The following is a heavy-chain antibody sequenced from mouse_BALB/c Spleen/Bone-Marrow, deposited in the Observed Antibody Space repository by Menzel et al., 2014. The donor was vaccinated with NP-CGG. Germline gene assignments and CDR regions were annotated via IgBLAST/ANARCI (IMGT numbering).Heavy chain of an antibody. CDR2: INPSNGRT. V-gene: IGHV1S81*02. CDR3: ARSSYYYGSSYVNAMDY. Sequence: KESGAELVKPGASVKLSCKASGYTFTSYWMHWVKQRPGQGLEWIGEINPSNGRTNYNEKFKSKATLTVDKSSSTAYTQLSSLTSEDSAVYYCARSSYYYGSSYVNAMDYWGQGTSVTVSS. D-gene: IGHD1-1*01. J-gene: IGHJ4*01. CDR1: GYTFTSYW.